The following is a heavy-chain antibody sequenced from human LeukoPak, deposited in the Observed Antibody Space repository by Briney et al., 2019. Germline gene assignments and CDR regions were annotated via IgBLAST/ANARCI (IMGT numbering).Heavy chain of an antibody. Sequence: PGGSLRLSCAASGFTLSSYSMNWVRQAPGEGLEWVSSISSSSSYIYYADSVKGRFTISRDNAKNSLYLQMNSLRAEDTAVYYCARVLVDYFDYWGQGTLVTVSS. CDR1: GFTLSSYS. J-gene: IGHJ4*02. CDR2: ISSSSSYI. V-gene: IGHV3-21*01. CDR3: ARVLVDYFDY.